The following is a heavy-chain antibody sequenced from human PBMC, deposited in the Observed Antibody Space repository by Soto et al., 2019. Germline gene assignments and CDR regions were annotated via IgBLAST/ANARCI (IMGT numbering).Heavy chain of an antibody. D-gene: IGHD4-17*01. V-gene: IGHV1-69*08. Sequence: QVQLVQSGAEVKKPGSSVKVSCKASGGTFSSYTISWVRQAPGQGLAWMGRIIPILGIANYAQKFQGRVTITAHKSTSTAYMELSSLRSEDTAVYYCARDCDGDYVSAFDIWGQGTMVTVSS. CDR3: ARDCDGDYVSAFDI. CDR2: IIPILGIA. J-gene: IGHJ3*02. CDR1: GGTFSSYT.